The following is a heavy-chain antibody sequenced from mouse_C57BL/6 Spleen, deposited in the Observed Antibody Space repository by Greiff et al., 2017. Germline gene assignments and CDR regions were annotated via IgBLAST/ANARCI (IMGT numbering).Heavy chain of an antibody. J-gene: IGHJ2*01. CDR3: AYGSSYGYFDY. CDR2: ISDGGSYT. V-gene: IGHV5-4*03. Sequence: EVKVVESGGGLVKPGGSLKLSCAASGFTFSSYAMSWVRQTPEKRLEWVATISDGGSYTYYPDNVKGRFTISRDNAKNNLYLQMSHLKSEDTAMYYCAYGSSYGYFDYWGQGTTLTVSS. D-gene: IGHD1-1*01. CDR1: GFTFSSYA.